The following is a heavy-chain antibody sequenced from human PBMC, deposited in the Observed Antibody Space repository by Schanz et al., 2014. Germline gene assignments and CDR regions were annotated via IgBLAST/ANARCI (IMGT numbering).Heavy chain of an antibody. J-gene: IGHJ6*03. CDR2: VWSDGNTK. CDR1: GFTFSRFG. V-gene: IGHV3-33*01. CDR3: ARENSSGYYPAVTYYIDV. Sequence: QVQLVESGGGVVRPGRSLRLSCATSGFTFSRFGMHWVRQAPGKGPEWVALVWSDGNTKYYVDSVKGRFTISRDNSMNTLHLQMNSLRSDDTAIYHCARENSSGYYPAVTYYIDVWGKGTTVTVSS. D-gene: IGHD3-22*01.